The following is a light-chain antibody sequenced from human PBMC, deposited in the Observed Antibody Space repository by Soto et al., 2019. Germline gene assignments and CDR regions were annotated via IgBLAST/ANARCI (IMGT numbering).Light chain of an antibody. V-gene: IGLV1-40*01. J-gene: IGLJ1*01. CDR3: QSYDSGLTGSYV. Sequence: QAVMAQPASVPGAPPQRFTISCTGSISNIGAGYDVHWYQQLPGTAPKLLIYGNSNRPSGVPDRFSGSKSGTSASLAITGLQAEDEVDYYCQSYDSGLTGSYVFGTGTKVTV. CDR1: ISNIGAGYD. CDR2: GNS.